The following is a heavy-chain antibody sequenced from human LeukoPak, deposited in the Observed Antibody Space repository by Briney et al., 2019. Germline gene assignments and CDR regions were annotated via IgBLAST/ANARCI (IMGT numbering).Heavy chain of an antibody. Sequence: SETLSLTCTVSGGSISSYYWGWIRQPPGKGLEWIGSFYHSGNTYYNPSLKSRVTISVDTSKNQFSLNLYSVTAADTAVYYCARELWIAAGGTMAFDYWGQGTLVTVSS. V-gene: IGHV4-38-2*02. J-gene: IGHJ4*02. CDR2: FYHSGNT. CDR1: GGSISSYY. D-gene: IGHD6-13*01. CDR3: ARELWIAAGGTMAFDY.